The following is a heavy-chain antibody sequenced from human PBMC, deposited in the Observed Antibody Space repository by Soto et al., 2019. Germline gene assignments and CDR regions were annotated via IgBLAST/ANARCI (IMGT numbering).Heavy chain of an antibody. CDR3: ARETIAVDFTRGGYDY. CDR1: GYTFTSHG. CDR2: VSAYNGNA. Sequence: ASVKVSCKTSGYTFTSHGISWVRQAPGQGLEWMGWVSAYNGNANYAPKFQGRVTMTTDTSTNTVHMELRSLRADDTAVYYCARETIAVDFTRGGYDYWGQGTLVTVSS. J-gene: IGHJ4*02. V-gene: IGHV1-18*04. D-gene: IGHD6-19*01.